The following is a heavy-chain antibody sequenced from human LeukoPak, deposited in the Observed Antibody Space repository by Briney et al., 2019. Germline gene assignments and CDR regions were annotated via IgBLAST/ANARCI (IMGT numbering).Heavy chain of an antibody. CDR1: GGSISSHY. Sequence: TSETLSLTCAVSGGSISSHYWSWIRQPPGKGPEWIGYLDYSGTTNYNPSLKSRVTMSVDTSKNQFSLKLSSVTAADTAVYYCARGGDYYWYFDLWGRGTLVTVSS. V-gene: IGHV4-59*11. CDR3: ARGGDYYWYFDL. CDR2: LDYSGTT. D-gene: IGHD4-17*01. J-gene: IGHJ2*01.